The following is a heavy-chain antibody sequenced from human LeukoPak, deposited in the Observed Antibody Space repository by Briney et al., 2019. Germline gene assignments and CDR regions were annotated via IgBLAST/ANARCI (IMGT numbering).Heavy chain of an antibody. CDR2: IGGSGVRT. V-gene: IGHV3-23*01. Sequence: PGGSLRLSCSASGFTFTTYGMNWVRQAPGKGLEWVSGIGGSGVRTYYADSMKGRLTIFRDNSKNIMYLQMNSLRPEDTAVYYCARDRRGQWLPYDSWGQGTLVIVSS. CDR1: GFTFTTYG. CDR3: ARDRRGQWLPYDS. J-gene: IGHJ4*02. D-gene: IGHD6-19*01.